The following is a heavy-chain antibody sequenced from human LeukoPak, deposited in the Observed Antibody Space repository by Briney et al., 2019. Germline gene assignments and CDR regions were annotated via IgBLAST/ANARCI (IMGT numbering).Heavy chain of an antibody. Sequence: PSQTLSLTCTVSGGSISSGSYYWSWIRQPAGKGLEWIGRIYTSGRTNYNPSLKSRVTISVDTSKNQFSLKLSSVTAADTAVYYCARGSKEYELGYCSSTSCLSDAFDIWGQGTMVTVSS. V-gene: IGHV4-61*02. CDR1: GGSISSGSYY. CDR2: IYTSGRT. J-gene: IGHJ3*02. CDR3: ARGSKEYELGYCSSTSCLSDAFDI. D-gene: IGHD2-2*01.